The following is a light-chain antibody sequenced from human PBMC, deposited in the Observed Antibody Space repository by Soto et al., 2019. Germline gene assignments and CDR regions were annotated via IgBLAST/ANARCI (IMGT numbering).Light chain of an antibody. Sequence: IVMTQSPATLSVSPWERATLSCRASQSISNNLAWYQQKPGQAPRLLISGASTRATGIPARFSGTGSGTDFSLTISSLRSEDSAVYYCQQYNNWPPWTFGQGTKVDIK. J-gene: IGKJ1*01. CDR1: QSISNN. CDR2: GAS. CDR3: QQYNNWPPWT. V-gene: IGKV3-15*01.